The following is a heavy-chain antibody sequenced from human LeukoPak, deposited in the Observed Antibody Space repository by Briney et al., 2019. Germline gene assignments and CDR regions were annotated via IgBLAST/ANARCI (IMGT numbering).Heavy chain of an antibody. Sequence: ASVKLSCKASVYTFTSYGISWVRQAPGQGLEWTGWISTYNGNTNYAQKLQSRVTMTTDKYTSTTYKQLRTLRSDDTAVYYWAREREGRCWYKRGNWFDPWGQGTLATVSS. CDR3: AREREGRCWYKRGNWFDP. CDR1: VYTFTSYG. D-gene: IGHD6-13*01. V-gene: IGHV1-18*01. CDR2: ISTYNGNT. J-gene: IGHJ5*02.